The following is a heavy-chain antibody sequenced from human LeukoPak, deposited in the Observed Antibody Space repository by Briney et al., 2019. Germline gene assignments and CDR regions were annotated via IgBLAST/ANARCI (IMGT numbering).Heavy chain of an antibody. Sequence: SETLSLTCTLSGDSITSFYWSWIRHPPGKGREWVGYIYFTAVPTYSPSYKSRVTVELVPSKNQSSLQLSSVTAADAAVYYCARLNGGPWGQGILVTVSS. CDR1: GDSITSFY. V-gene: IGHV4-59*08. CDR2: IYFTAVP. CDR3: ARLNGGP. D-gene: IGHD2-8*01. J-gene: IGHJ5*02.